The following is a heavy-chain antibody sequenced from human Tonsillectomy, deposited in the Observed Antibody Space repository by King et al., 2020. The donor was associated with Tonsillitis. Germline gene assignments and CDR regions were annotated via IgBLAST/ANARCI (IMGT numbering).Heavy chain of an antibody. CDR1: GFTFSSYG. CDR2: ISYDGSRK. CDR3: ARERRFNSAWGRDH. D-gene: IGHD4-23*01. J-gene: IGHJ4*02. V-gene: IGHV3-33*05. Sequence: QLVESGGGVVQPGRPLRLSCDTSGFTFSSYGMHWVRQAPGKGLEWLAVISYDGSRKHHLDSVEGRFTISRDNSKNTMYQQMSSLRVEDTAVYYCARERRFNSAWGRDHWGRGTLVTVSS.